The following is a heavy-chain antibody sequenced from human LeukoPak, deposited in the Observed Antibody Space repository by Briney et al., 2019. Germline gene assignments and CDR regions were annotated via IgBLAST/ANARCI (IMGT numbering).Heavy chain of an antibody. D-gene: IGHD3-10*01. CDR1: GGSISSSSYY. CDR2: IYYSGST. CDR3: ARRQRSWGLSGFDY. Sequence: SETLSLTCTVSGGSISSSSYYWGWIRQPPGKGLEWIGSIYYSGSTYYNPSLKSRVTISVDTSKNQFSLKLSSVTAADTAVYYCARRQRSWGLSGFDYWGQGTPVTVSS. J-gene: IGHJ4*02. V-gene: IGHV4-39*01.